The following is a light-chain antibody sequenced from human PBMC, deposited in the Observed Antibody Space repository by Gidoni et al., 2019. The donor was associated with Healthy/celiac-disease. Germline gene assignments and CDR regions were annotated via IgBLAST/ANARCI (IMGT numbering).Light chain of an antibody. CDR1: QGISSY. CDR3: QQYYSYPRG. Sequence: AIRITQSPSSLSASTGDRVTITCRASQGISSYLAWYQQKPGKAPKLLIYAASTLQSGVPSRFSGSGSGTDFTLTISCLQSEDFATYYCQQYYSYPRGFGHXTKVEIK. CDR2: AAS. V-gene: IGKV1-8*01. J-gene: IGKJ1*01.